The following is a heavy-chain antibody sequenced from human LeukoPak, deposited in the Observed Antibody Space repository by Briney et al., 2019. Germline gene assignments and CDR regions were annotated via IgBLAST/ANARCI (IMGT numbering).Heavy chain of an antibody. D-gene: IGHD6-13*01. CDR1: GFTFSSYA. CDR2: ISGSGGST. V-gene: IGHV3-23*01. J-gene: IGHJ4*02. Sequence: GGSLRLSCAASGFTFSSYAMSWVRQAPGKGLEWVSAISGSGGSTYYADSVKGRFTISRDNSKNTLYLQMNSLRAEDTAVYYCTKDRYSSSWYGSFDYWGQGTLVTVSS. CDR3: TKDRYSSSWYGSFDY.